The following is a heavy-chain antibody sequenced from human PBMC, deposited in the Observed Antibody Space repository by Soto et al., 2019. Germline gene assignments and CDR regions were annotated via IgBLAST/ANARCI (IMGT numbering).Heavy chain of an antibody. V-gene: IGHV1-8*01. CDR3: ARWESGYYARFDY. J-gene: IGHJ4*02. CDR2: MNPNSGNT. Sequence: QVQLVQSGAAVKKSGASVKVSCKASGYTFTSHDINWVRQATGQGLEWMGWMNPNSGNTGYAQKFQGRVTMKRNTSISTAYIGVSSLRSEDPGVYYRARWESGYYARFDYWGQGTLATASS. D-gene: IGHD4-17*01. CDR1: GYTFTSHD.